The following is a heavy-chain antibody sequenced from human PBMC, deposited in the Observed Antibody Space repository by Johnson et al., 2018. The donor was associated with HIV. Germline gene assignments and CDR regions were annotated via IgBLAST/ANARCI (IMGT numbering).Heavy chain of an antibody. D-gene: IGHD4-17*01. CDR2: ISSSGISI. J-gene: IGHJ3*01. Sequence: VQLVESGGGLVQPGGSLRLSCAASGFTFSDYYMSWIRQAPGKGLECLSYISSSGISIYYIDSVKGRFTISRDNAKNSLYLQMSSLRAEDTAVYFCARDSTPWGGDYVGYAFDLWGQGTMVTVSS. CDR3: ARDSTPWGGDYVGYAFDL. CDR1: GFTFSDYY. V-gene: IGHV3-11*04.